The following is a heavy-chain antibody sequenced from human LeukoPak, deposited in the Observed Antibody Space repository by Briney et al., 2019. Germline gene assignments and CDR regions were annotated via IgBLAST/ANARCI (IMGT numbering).Heavy chain of an antibody. CDR2: ISGSGSAI. D-gene: IGHD4-17*01. J-gene: IGHJ4*02. V-gene: IGHV3-48*03. CDR3: ARDSGTTVTPH. CDR1: GFKFSNYE. Sequence: GGSLRLSCAAPGFKFSNYEMKWVRQAPGKGLEWVSYISGSGSAIYYADSVKGRFTISRDNAKNSLYLQMNSLRAEDTAVYYCARDSGTTVTPHWGQGTLVTVSS.